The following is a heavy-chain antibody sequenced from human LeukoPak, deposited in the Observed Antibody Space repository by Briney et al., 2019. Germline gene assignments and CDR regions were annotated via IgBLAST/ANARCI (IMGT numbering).Heavy chain of an antibody. D-gene: IGHD6-13*01. J-gene: IGHJ6*03. V-gene: IGHV3-53*01. CDR2: IYSGGST. Sequence: PGGSLRLSCAASVFTVSSNYMSWVRQAPGKGLEWVSVIYSGGSTYYADSVKGRFTISRDNSKNTLYLQMNSLRAEDTAVYYCARGEAHSSSWYWGSYYMDVWGKGTTVTVSS. CDR3: ARGEAHSSSWYWGSYYMDV. CDR1: VFTVSSNY.